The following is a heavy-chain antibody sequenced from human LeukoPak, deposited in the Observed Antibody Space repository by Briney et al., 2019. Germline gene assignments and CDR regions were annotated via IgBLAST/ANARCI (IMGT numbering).Heavy chain of an antibody. CDR2: IYYSGST. Sequence: PSETLSLTCAVYGGSFSGYYWSWIRQPPGKGLEWIGYIYYSGSTNYNPSLKSRVTISVDTSKNQFSLKLSSVTAADTAVYYCARGGTIALYYYYYGMDVWGQGTTVTVSS. D-gene: IGHD3-3*01. J-gene: IGHJ6*02. CDR1: GGSFSGYY. V-gene: IGHV4-59*01. CDR3: ARGGTIALYYYYYGMDV.